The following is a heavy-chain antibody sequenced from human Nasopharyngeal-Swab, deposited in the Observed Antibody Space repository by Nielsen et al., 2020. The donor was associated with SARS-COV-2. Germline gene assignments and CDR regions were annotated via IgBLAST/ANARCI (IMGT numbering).Heavy chain of an antibody. V-gene: IGHV3-7*01. J-gene: IGHJ6*02. D-gene: IGHD6-13*01. CDR2: IKQDGSEK. Sequence: GGSLRLSWAASGFTFSSYWMSWVRQAPGKGLEWVANIKQDGSEKYYVDSVKGRFTISRDNAKNSLYLQMNSLRAEDTAVYYCARDSFSRVGAAGSSHYYYYGMDVWGQGTTVTVSS. CDR3: ARDSFSRVGAAGSSHYYYYGMDV. CDR1: GFTFSSYW.